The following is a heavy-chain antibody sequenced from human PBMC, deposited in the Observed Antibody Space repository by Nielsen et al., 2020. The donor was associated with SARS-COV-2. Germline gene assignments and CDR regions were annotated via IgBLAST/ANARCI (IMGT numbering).Heavy chain of an antibody. Sequence: SLKISCAASGFTFADSAMHWVRQAPGKGLAWVSGISWNSGSIGYSDSVKGRFTISRDNAKNSLYLQMNSLRAEDTALYYCAKAWGFNGDYGDYWGQGTLVTVSS. CDR3: AKAWGFNGDYGDY. J-gene: IGHJ4*02. D-gene: IGHD3-16*01. CDR1: GFTFADSA. CDR2: ISWNSGSI. V-gene: IGHV3-9*01.